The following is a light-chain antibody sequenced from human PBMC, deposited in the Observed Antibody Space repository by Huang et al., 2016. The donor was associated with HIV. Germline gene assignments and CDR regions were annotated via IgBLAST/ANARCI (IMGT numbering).Light chain of an antibody. CDR1: QSISGW. Sequence: DIQMTQSPSTVSASVGDRVTITCRASQSISGWLAWYQQKPGKAPKLLIYDASSLESGVPSRCSGSRSGTKYTHTISSLQPDNAATYYCQQYNSYPYTFGQGTRLEIK. CDR2: DAS. J-gene: IGKJ2*01. V-gene: IGKV1-5*01. CDR3: QQYNSYPYT.